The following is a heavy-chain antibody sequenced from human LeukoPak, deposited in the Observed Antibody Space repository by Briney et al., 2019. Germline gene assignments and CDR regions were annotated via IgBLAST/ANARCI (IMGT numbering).Heavy chain of an antibody. CDR2: IRSKAYGGTT. D-gene: IGHD2-2*01. CDR3: TRGALGYCSSTSCYDWYFDL. CDR1: GFTFGDYA. J-gene: IGHJ2*01. Sequence: PGRSLTLSCTASGFTFGDYAMSWVRQAPGEGLEWECFIRSKAYGGTTEYAASVKGRFTISRDDSKSIAYLQMSGLKTEDTAVYYCTRGALGYCSSTSCYDWYFDLWGGGTLVTVSS. V-gene: IGHV3-49*04.